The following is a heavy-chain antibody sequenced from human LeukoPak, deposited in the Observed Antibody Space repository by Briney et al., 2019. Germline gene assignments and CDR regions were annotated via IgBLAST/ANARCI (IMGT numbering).Heavy chain of an antibody. CDR1: GGTFSSYA. D-gene: IGHD3-22*01. Sequence: SVTVSCKASGGTFSSYAISWVRQAPGQGLERMGRIIPIFGIANYAQKFQGRVTITADKSTSTAYMELSSLRSEDTAVYYCARGETYYYDSSGYQEWGQGTLVTVSS. CDR3: ARGETYYYDSSGYQE. J-gene: IGHJ4*02. V-gene: IGHV1-69*04. CDR2: IIPIFGIA.